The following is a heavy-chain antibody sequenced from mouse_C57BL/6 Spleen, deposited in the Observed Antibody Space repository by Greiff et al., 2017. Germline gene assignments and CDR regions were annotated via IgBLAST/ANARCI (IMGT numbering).Heavy chain of an antibody. D-gene: IGHD3-3*01. J-gene: IGHJ2*01. V-gene: IGHV1-55*01. CDR1: GYTFTSYW. CDR3: ARGDSSLFGY. CDR2: IYPGSGST. Sequence: QVQLQQPGAELVKPGASVMMSCKASGYTFTSYWITWVKQRPGQGLEWIGDIYPGSGSTNYNEKFKSKATLTVDTSCSTAYMQLSSPTSEDATVYYCARGDSSLFGYWGQGTTLTVSS.